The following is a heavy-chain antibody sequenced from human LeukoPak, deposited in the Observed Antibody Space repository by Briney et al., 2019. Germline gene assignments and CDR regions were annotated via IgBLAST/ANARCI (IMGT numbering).Heavy chain of an antibody. V-gene: IGHV3-53*01. Sequence: GGSLRLSCAASGFTVSSNYMSWVRQAPGKGLEWVSVIYSGGSTYYADSVKGRFTISRDNSKNTLYLQMNSLRAEDTAVYYCARAHPYDPVAFDTWGQGTMVTVSS. D-gene: IGHD2-21*01. CDR3: ARAHPYDPVAFDT. CDR2: IYSGGST. J-gene: IGHJ3*02. CDR1: GFTVSSNY.